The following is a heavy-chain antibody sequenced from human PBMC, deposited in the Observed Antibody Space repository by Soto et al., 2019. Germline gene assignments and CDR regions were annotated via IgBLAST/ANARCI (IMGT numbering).Heavy chain of an antibody. J-gene: IGHJ4*02. CDR1: GFSFSTYW. V-gene: IGHV3-74*01. CDR3: ARGGEWQRSYYFDY. Sequence: GGSLRLSCVASGFSFSTYWMHWVRQGPGKGLVWVSRINSDGTTSYADSVKGRLTISRDNAKNTLYLQMNSLRAEDTAVYFCARGGEWQRSYYFDYWGQGTLVTVSS. D-gene: IGHD5-12*01. CDR2: INSDGTT.